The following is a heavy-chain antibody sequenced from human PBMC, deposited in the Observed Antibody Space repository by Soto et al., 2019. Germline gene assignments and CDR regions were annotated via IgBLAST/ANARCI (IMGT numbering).Heavy chain of an antibody. Sequence: PAETLSLTCAVYGGSFSGYYWRWIRQPPGKGLEWIGEINHSGSTNYNPSLKSRVIISVDTSKNQFSQKLSSVTAADTAEYYCARGGYSSSWFNNWFDPWGQGTLVTVSS. CDR2: INHSGST. V-gene: IGHV4-34*01. CDR3: ARGGYSSSWFNNWFDP. J-gene: IGHJ5*02. D-gene: IGHD6-13*01. CDR1: GGSFSGYY.